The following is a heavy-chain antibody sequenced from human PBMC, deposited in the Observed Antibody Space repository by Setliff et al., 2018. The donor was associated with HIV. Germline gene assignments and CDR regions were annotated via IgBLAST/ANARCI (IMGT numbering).Heavy chain of an antibody. J-gene: IGHJ4*02. CDR1: GGSFSSYF. CDR3: ARVLFGQSGSYKNYYFDY. D-gene: IGHD3-10*01. V-gene: IGHV4-59*01. Sequence: SETLSLTCIVSGGSFSSYFWSWIRQSPGKGLEWIGNIYDTGKINYNPSLKGRVTMSIDMSEDQFSLNLRSVTAADTATYYCARVLFGQSGSYKNYYFDYCGQGTLVTVSS. CDR2: IYDTGKI.